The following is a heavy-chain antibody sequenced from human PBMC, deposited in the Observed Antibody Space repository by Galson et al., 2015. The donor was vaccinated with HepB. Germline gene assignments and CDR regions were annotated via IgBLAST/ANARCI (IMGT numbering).Heavy chain of an antibody. V-gene: IGHV5-51*03. CDR1: GYSFTSYW. CDR2: IYPGDSDT. D-gene: IGHD6-13*01. J-gene: IGHJ1*01. CDR3: AGLRGMAAAGLEYFEH. Sequence: QSGAEVTKPGESLTISCTGSGYSFTSYWIGWVRQMPGKGLEWLGIIYPGDSDTRYSPSFQGQVTISADKSISTAYLQWSTLEASDTAMYYCAGLRGMAAAGLEYFEHWGQGTLVTVSS.